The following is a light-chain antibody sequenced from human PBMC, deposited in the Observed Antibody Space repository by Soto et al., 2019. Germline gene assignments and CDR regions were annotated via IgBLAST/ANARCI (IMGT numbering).Light chain of an antibody. CDR1: SSNIGSNY. J-gene: IGLJ2*01. Sequence: QSVLTQPPSASGTPGQRVTISCSGSSSNIGSNYVFWYQHLPGTAPKLLIYRNNQRPSGVPDRFSGSKSGTSASLAISGLRSEDETDYYCAAWEDSRSGVVFGGGTKLTVL. CDR2: RNN. V-gene: IGLV1-47*01. CDR3: AAWEDSRSGVV.